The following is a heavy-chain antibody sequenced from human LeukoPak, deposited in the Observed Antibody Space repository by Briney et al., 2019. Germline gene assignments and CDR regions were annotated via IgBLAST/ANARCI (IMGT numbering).Heavy chain of an antibody. CDR1: GFTFSGYS. Sequence: GGSLRLSCAASGFTFSGYSMNWVRQAPGKGLEWVSSISSSSIYIYYADSVKSRFTISRDNAKNSLYLQMNSLRAEDTAVYYCARQINDHPDYWGQGTLVTVSS. CDR3: ARQINDHPDY. D-gene: IGHD1-14*01. J-gene: IGHJ4*02. CDR2: ISSSSIYI. V-gene: IGHV3-21*01.